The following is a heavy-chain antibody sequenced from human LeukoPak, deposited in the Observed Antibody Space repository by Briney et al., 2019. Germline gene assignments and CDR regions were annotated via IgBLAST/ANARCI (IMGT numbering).Heavy chain of an antibody. CDR2: INGDGGST. CDR3: ARNSSAYYGGDDAFDI. V-gene: IGHV3-74*01. J-gene: IGHJ3*02. Sequence: GGSLRLSCAASGFTFSRYWMHWVRQPPGKGLVWVSRINGDGGSTNYADSVKGRFTISRDNAKNTLYLQMNSLRAEDTAVCYCARNSSAYYGGDDAFDIWGQGTTVTVS. CDR1: GFTFSRYW. D-gene: IGHD3-22*01.